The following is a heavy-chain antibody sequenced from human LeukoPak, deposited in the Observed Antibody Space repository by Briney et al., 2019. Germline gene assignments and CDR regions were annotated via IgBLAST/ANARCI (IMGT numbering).Heavy chain of an antibody. CDR1: GYTFTSDY. V-gene: IGHV1-46*03. CDR3: ARDGEAAAGSLDY. D-gene: IGHD6-13*01. CDR2: INPSGGST. Sequence: GSVKVSCTASGYTFTSDYMHWVRQAPGQGLEWVGIINPSGGSTSYAQKFQGRVTMTRDTSTSTVYMELSSLRAEDTAVYYCARDGEAAAGSLDYWGQGTLVTVSS. J-gene: IGHJ4*02.